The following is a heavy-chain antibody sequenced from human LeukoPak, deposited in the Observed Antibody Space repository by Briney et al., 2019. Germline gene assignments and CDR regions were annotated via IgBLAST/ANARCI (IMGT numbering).Heavy chain of an antibody. D-gene: IGHD2-15*01. CDR1: GVSISSSSYY. CDR2: IYYSGST. J-gene: IGHJ6*02. CDR3: ARQVIGYCSGGSCYWDGMDV. Sequence: SETLPLTCTVSGVSISSSSYYWGWIRQPPGKGLEWIGSIYYSGSTYYNPSLKSRVTISVDTSKNQFSLKLSSVTAADTAVYYCARQVIGYCSGGSCYWDGMDVWGQGTTVTVSS. V-gene: IGHV4-39*01.